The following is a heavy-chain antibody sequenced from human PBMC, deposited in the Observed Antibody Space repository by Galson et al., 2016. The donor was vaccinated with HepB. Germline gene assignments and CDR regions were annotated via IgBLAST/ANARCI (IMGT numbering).Heavy chain of an antibody. CDR3: AQCGLTPTILTV. Sequence: SETLSLTCAVYGTTLTDKYWSWIRQTPGRGLEWIAEINHAGRTAYNPSLRSRVAIFVDTSKNQFSLTLTSVTASDTGFYYCAQCGLTPTILTVWGHGTLVTVS. CDR1: GTTLTDKY. V-gene: IGHV4-34*08. J-gene: IGHJ4*01. CDR2: INHAGRT. D-gene: IGHD2-21*01.